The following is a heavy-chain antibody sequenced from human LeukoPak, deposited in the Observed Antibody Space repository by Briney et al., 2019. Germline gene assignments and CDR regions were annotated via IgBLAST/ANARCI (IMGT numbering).Heavy chain of an antibody. Sequence: GGSLRLSCAASGFTFSSYWMSWVRQAPGKGLEWVANIKQDGSEKYYVDSVKGRFTISRDNAKNSLYLQMNSLRAEDTAVCYCARAADTMVRGVTVYYYYGMDVWGKGTTVTVSS. CDR3: ARAADTMVRGVTVYYYYGMDV. CDR1: GFTFSSYW. J-gene: IGHJ6*04. D-gene: IGHD3-10*01. CDR2: IKQDGSEK. V-gene: IGHV3-7*03.